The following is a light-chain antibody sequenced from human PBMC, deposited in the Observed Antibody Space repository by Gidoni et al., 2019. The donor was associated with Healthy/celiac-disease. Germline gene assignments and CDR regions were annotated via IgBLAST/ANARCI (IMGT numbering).Light chain of an antibody. V-gene: IGLV3-1*01. Sequence: YELTQPPSVSVSPGQTATITCSGDELGRKTASWYQKRTGQSPVLLMFEDEKRPSGIPARFSGSTSGNTATLTISGTPDIDEAAYFCQAWDSVTVIFGGGTKLTVL. CDR1: ELGRKT. CDR2: EDE. CDR3: QAWDSVTVI. J-gene: IGLJ2*01.